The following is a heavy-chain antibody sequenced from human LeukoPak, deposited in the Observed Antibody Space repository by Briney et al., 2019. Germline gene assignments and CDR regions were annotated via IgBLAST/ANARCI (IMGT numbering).Heavy chain of an antibody. J-gene: IGHJ4*02. CDR1: GYTFSRYW. CDR2: INEDGSST. V-gene: IGHV3-74*01. D-gene: IGHD3-10*01. CDR3: TTDTFGARDS. Sequence: PGGSLRLSCAASGYTFSRYWMHWVRQGPGKGLVWVSRINEDGSSTSYAESVRGRFTISRDNAENTLYLQMNSLRAEDAAVHYCTTDTFGARDSWGQGTLVTVSS.